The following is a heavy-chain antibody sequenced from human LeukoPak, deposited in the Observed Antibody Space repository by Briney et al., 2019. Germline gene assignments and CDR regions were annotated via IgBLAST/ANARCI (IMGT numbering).Heavy chain of an antibody. CDR2: IYTSGST. CDR1: GGSISSYY. V-gene: IGHV4-4*07. J-gene: IGHJ5*02. Sequence: SETLSLTCTVSGGSISSYYWSWLRQPAGKGLEWIRRIYTSGSTNYNPSLKSRVTMSVDTSKNQFSLKLSSVTAADTAVYYCARDRYLGCIYGYIGNWFDPWGQGTLVTVSS. CDR3: ARDRYLGCIYGYIGNWFDP. D-gene: IGHD5-18*01.